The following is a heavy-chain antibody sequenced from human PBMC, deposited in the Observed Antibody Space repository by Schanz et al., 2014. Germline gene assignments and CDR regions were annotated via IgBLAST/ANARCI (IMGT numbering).Heavy chain of an antibody. J-gene: IGHJ4*01. CDR3: AREQIMAAAGLVDY. D-gene: IGHD6-13*01. V-gene: IGHV3-23*04. CDR2: ISGSGGST. Sequence: EVQLVESGGGLVKPGGSLRLSCEASEFTFSTYAMSWVRQAPGKGLEWVSAISGSGGSTYYADSVKGRFTISRDNAKNSLYLQMNSLRAEDTAVYYCAREQIMAAAGLVDYWGHGTLVTVSS. CDR1: EFTFSTYA.